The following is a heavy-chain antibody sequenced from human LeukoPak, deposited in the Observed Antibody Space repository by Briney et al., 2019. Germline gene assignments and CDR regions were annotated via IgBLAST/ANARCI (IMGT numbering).Heavy chain of an antibody. D-gene: IGHD5-12*01. CDR1: GCSISSYY. CDR2: IYYSGST. Sequence: SETLSLTCIGSGCSISSYYWSWIRQPPGKGLEWIGYIYYSGSTNYNPSLKSRVTISVDTSKNQFSLKLSSVTAADTAMYYCARVSGYDWESFYDYWGQGSLVTVSS. J-gene: IGHJ4*02. V-gene: IGHV4-59*01. CDR3: ARVSGYDWESFYDY.